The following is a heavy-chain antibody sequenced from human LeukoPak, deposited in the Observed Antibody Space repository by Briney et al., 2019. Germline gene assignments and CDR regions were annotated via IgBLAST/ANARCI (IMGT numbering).Heavy chain of an antibody. J-gene: IGHJ4*02. Sequence: PGGSLRLSCAASGFTFSDYYMSWIRQAPGKGLEWVSYISSSGSTIYYADSVKGRFTISRDNSKNTLYLQMNSLRAEDTAVYYCARDLREVVVAATPRGPFDYWGQGTLVTVSS. CDR2: ISSSGSTI. V-gene: IGHV3-11*04. CDR3: ARDLREVVVAATPRGPFDY. D-gene: IGHD2-15*01. CDR1: GFTFSDYY.